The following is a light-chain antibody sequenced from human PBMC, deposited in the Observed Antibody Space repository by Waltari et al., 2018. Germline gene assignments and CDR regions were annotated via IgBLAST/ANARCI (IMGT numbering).Light chain of an antibody. V-gene: IGKV4-1*01. CDR2: WAS. CDR3: QQCYGLPLT. J-gene: IGKJ3*01. CDR1: QSVLYVSNNKNY. Sequence: DIVMTQSPDSLAVSLGERATINCKSSQSVLYVSNNKNYLGWYQKKPGQPPKLLISWASTRESGVPDRFSGSGSGTDFTLTISSLQAEDVAVYYCQQCYGLPLTFGPGTRVDIK.